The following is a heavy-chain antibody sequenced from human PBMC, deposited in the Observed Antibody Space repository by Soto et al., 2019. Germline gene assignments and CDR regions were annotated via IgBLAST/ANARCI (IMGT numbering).Heavy chain of an antibody. CDR1: GYTFTSYG. V-gene: IGHV1-18*04. D-gene: IGHD5-12*01. J-gene: IGHJ5*02. CDR2: ISAYNGNT. CDR3: ARGVSGGYSGYWVFDWFDP. Sequence: GASVKVSCKASGYTFTSYGISWVRQAPGQGLEWMGWISAYNGNTNYAQKLQGRVTMTTDTSTSTAYMELRSLRSDDTAVYYCARGVSGGYSGYWVFDWFDPWGQGTLVTVSS.